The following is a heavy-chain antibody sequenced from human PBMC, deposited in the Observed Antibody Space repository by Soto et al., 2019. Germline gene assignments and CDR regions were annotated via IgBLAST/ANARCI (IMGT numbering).Heavy chain of an antibody. V-gene: IGHV3-53*01. CDR1: GFTVSSNY. J-gene: IGHJ3*02. Sequence: PGGSLRLSCAASGFTVSSNYMSWVRQAPGKGLEWVSVIYSGGSTYYADSVKGRFTISRDNSKNTLYLQMNSLRAEDTAVYYCARDPCNYYDSSGYCLDAFDIWGQGTMVTVSS. D-gene: IGHD3-22*01. CDR2: IYSGGST. CDR3: ARDPCNYYDSSGYCLDAFDI.